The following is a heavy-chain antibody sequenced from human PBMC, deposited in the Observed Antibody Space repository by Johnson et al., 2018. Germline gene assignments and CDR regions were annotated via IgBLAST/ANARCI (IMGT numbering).Heavy chain of an antibody. V-gene: IGHV4-59*11. J-gene: IGHJ3*02. CDR1: RGSLSSHY. D-gene: IGHD3-22*01. Sequence: QVQLQESGPGLVKPSETLSHTCTVSRGSLSSHYWSWIRQPPGMGLEWIGYIFHSGTTNYNHSLQSRVTISVDTSKNQFSLKLSSVTAADTAVYYCATSGYDAFDIWGQGTMVTVSS. CDR2: IFHSGTT. CDR3: ATSGYDAFDI.